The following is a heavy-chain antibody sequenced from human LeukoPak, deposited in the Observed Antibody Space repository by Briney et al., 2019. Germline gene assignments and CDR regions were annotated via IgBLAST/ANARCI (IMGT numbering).Heavy chain of an antibody. CDR3: ARDLWDIVVVVAATGGFDP. V-gene: IGHV4-4*07. J-gene: IGHJ5*02. CDR2: IYTSGST. D-gene: IGHD2-15*01. Sequence: SETLSLTCTVSGGSISNYYWSWIRQPAGKGLEWIGRIYTSGSTNYNPSLKSRVTMSVDTSKNQFSLKLSSVTAADTAVYYCARDLWDIVVVVAATGGFDPWGQGTLVTVSS. CDR1: GGSISNYY.